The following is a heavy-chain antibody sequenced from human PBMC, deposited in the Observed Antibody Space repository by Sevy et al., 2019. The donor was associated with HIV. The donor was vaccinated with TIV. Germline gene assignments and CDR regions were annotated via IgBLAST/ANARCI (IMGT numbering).Heavy chain of an antibody. CDR1: GFTFSSFA. Sequence: GGSLRLSCAASGFTFSSFAMGWVRQAPGKGLDWISVISGTGDYTYYADSVKGRFTISRDNSKNTLFLQMNSLRAEDTAIFYCAKKMGGGSGMAFLDDYWGQGTMVTVS. J-gene: IGHJ3*01. D-gene: IGHD5-18*01. V-gene: IGHV3-23*01. CDR2: ISGTGDYT. CDR3: AKKMGGGSGMAFLDDY.